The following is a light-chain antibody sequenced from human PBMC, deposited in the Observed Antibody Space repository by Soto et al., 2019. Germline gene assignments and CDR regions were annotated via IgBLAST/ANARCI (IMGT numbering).Light chain of an antibody. CDR2: DAS. V-gene: IGKV3-11*01. J-gene: IGKJ5*01. CDR1: QTVRNNY. CDR3: QQRSNWPPIT. Sequence: EIVLTQSPGTLSLSPGEGATLACRASQTVRNNYLAWYQQKPGQAPRLLLYDASNRATGIPARFSGSGSGTDFTLTISSLEPEDFAVYYCQQRSNWPPITFGQGTRLEIK.